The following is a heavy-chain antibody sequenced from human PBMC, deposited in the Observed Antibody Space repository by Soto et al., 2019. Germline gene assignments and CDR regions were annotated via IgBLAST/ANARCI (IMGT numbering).Heavy chain of an antibody. J-gene: IGHJ2*01. CDR1: GGTFNRYT. CDR2: IIPFLGIA. D-gene: IGHD3-10*01. V-gene: IGHV1-69*02. Sequence: QVQLVQSGAEVKKPGSSVKVSCKASGGTFNRYTITWVRQAPGQGLEWMGRIIPFLGIAYYAQNFQGRVTITADKSTSTAYMELSSLRSEDTAVYYCASGDEAEDHYWYFDLWGRGTLVTVSS. CDR3: ASGDEAEDHYWYFDL.